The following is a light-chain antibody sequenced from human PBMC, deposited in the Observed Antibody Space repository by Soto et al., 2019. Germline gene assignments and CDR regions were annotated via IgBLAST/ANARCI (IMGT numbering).Light chain of an antibody. CDR2: LGS. J-gene: IGKJ2*01. Sequence: DIVMTQSPLSLPVTPGEPASISCRSSQSLLHSNGYNYLDWYLQKPGQSPQLLIYLGSNRASGVPDRFSGIGSGTDFTLKISRVGAEDVGVYYCMQALQTPYTFGQGTKLEIK. CDR1: QSLLHSNGYNY. CDR3: MQALQTPYT. V-gene: IGKV2-28*01.